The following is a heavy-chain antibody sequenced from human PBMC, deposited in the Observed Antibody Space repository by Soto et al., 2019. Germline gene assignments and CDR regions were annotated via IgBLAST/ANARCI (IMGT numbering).Heavy chain of an antibody. CDR2: INPSGGST. D-gene: IGHD3-9*01. CDR1: GYTFTSYS. J-gene: IGHJ6*02. Sequence: QVQLVQSGAEVKKPGASVQVSCKTSGYTFTSYSMHWVRQAPGQGLEWMGTINPSGGSTNYAQKFQGRVTMTRDTSTSTVNMELSSLRSEDTAVYYCARGVCHYEFLTGWVCYYYYGMDVWGQGTTVTVSS. V-gene: IGHV1-46*01. CDR3: ARGVCHYEFLTGWVCYYYYGMDV.